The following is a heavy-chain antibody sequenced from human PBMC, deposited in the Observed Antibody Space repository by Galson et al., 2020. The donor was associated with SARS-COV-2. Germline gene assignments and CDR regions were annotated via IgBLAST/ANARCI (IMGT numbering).Heavy chain of an antibody. J-gene: IGHJ6*02. CDR3: ARVPVVYSGSYYVGDYYYYGMDV. Sequence: GESLKISCKASGYTFTGYYMHWVRQAPGQGLEWMGWINPNSGGTNYAQKFQGRVTMTRDTSISTAYMELSRLRSDDTAVYYCARVPVVYSGSYYVGDYYYYGMDVWGQGTTVTVSS. D-gene: IGHD1-26*01. V-gene: IGHV1-2*02. CDR1: GYTFTGYY. CDR2: INPNSGGT.